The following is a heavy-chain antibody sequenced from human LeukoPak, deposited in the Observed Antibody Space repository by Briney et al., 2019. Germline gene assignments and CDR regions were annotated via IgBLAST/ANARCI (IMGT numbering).Heavy chain of an antibody. CDR2: INPNSGGT. D-gene: IGHD6-19*01. CDR1: GYTFTGYY. J-gene: IGHJ4*02. CDR3: AREILTSGGAEAGTDY. Sequence: ASVKVSCKASGYTFTGYYMHWVRQAPGQGLELMGWINPNSGGTNYAQKFQGRVTMTRDTSISTAYMELSRLRSDDTAVYYCAREILTSGGAEAGTDYWGQGTLVTVSS. V-gene: IGHV1-2*02.